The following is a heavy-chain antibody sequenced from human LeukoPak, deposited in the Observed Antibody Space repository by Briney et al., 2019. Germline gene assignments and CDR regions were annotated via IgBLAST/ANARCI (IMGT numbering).Heavy chain of an antibody. J-gene: IGHJ4*02. Sequence: ASVKVSCKASGYTFTGHSINWVRQAPGQGLEWMGWISTVTGNPTYAQGLTGRFVFSLDTSVSTAYLQITSLKADDTAVYYCARAYQRLGELSLPDYWGQGTLVTVSS. CDR3: ARAYQRLGELSLPDY. D-gene: IGHD3-16*02. CDR1: GYTFTGHS. V-gene: IGHV7-4-1*02. CDR2: ISTVTGNP.